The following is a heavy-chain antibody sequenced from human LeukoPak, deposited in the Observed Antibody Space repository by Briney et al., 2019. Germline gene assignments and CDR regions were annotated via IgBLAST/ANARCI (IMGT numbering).Heavy chain of an antibody. CDR1: GGTFISYA. CDR2: IIPIFGTA. Sequence: SVKVSCKASGGTFISYAISWVRQAPGQGLEWMGGIIPIFGTANYAQKFQGRVTITADESTSTAYMELSSLRSEDTAVYYCARVGDGSGSYYYWGQGTLVTASS. J-gene: IGHJ4*02. CDR3: ARVGDGSGSYYY. D-gene: IGHD3-10*01. V-gene: IGHV1-69*13.